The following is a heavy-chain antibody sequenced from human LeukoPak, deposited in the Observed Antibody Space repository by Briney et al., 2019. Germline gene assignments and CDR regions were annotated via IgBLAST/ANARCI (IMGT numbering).Heavy chain of an antibody. CDR1: GFTFSYYS. D-gene: IGHD3-10*02. J-gene: IGHJ6*04. V-gene: IGHV3-21*01. CDR3: AELGITMIGGV. Sequence: GGSLRLSCAASGFTFSYYSLNWVRQSPGKGLEWVSSISGGSTYIYYADSVKGRFTISRDNAKNSLYLQMNSLRAEDTAVYYCAELGITMIGGVWGKGTTVTISS. CDR2: ISGGSTYI.